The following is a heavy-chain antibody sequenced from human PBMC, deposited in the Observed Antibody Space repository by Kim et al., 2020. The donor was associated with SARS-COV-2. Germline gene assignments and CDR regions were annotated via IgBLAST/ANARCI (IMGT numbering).Heavy chain of an antibody. J-gene: IGHJ6*02. V-gene: IGHV3-30*18. CDR3: AKNTAMYGMDV. D-gene: IGHD5-18*01. CDR1: GFTFSSYG. CDR2: ISYDGSNK. Sequence: GGSLRLSCAASGFTFSSYGMHWVRQAPGKGLEWVAVISYDGSNKYYADSVKGRFTISRDNSKNTLYLQMNSLRAEDTAVYYCAKNTAMYGMDVWGQGTTVTVSS.